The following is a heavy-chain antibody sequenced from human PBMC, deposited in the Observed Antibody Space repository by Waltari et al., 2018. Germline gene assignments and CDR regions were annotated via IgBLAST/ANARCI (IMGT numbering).Heavy chain of an antibody. V-gene: IGHV3-23*03. CDR2: IYSGGST. CDR3: AKESRRIEEAIFGVVPFDY. Sequence: EVQLLESGGGLVQPGGSLRLSCAASGFTFSSYAMSWVRQAPGKGLEWVSVIYSGGSTYYADSVKGRFTISRDNSKNTLYLQMNSLRAEDTAVYYCAKESRRIEEAIFGVVPFDYWGQGTLVTVSS. J-gene: IGHJ4*02. CDR1: GFTFSSYA. D-gene: IGHD3-3*01.